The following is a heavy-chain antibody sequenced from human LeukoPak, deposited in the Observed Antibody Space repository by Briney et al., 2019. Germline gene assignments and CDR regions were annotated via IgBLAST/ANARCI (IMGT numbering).Heavy chain of an antibody. V-gene: IGHV1-2*02. J-gene: IGHJ4*02. CDR3: ASPQQLAFDY. CDR2: INPNSGGT. CDR1: GYTFTSYG. D-gene: IGHD6-13*01. Sequence: ASVKVSCKASGYTFTSYGISWVRQAPGQGLEWMGWINPNSGGTNYAQKFQGRVTMTRDTSISTAYMELSRLRSDDTAVYYCASPQQLAFDYWGQGTLVTVSS.